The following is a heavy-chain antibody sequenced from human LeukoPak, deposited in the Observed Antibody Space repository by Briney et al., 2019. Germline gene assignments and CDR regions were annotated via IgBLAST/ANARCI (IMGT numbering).Heavy chain of an antibody. CDR1: EFSVGSNY. V-gene: IGHV3-30*02. CDR2: IRYDGSNK. D-gene: IGHD2-2*01. J-gene: IGHJ4*02. Sequence: QPGGSLRLSCAASEFSVGSNYMTWVRQAPGKGLEWVAFIRYDGSNKYDADSVKGRFTISRDNSKNTLYLQMNSLRAEDTAVYYCAKSYCSSTSCQYLDYWGQGTLVTVSS. CDR3: AKSYCSSTSCQYLDY.